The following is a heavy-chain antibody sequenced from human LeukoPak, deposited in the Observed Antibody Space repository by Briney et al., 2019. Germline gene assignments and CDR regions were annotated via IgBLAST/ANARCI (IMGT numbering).Heavy chain of an antibody. Sequence: SETLSLTCAVYGGSFSGYYWSWIRQPPGKGLEWIGEINHSGSTNYSPSLKSRVTISVDTSKNQFSLKLSSVTAADTAVYYCARGYALLWFGELLGNNWFDPWGQGTLVTVSS. D-gene: IGHD3-10*01. CDR1: GGSFSGYY. CDR3: ARGYALLWFGELLGNNWFDP. V-gene: IGHV4-34*01. J-gene: IGHJ5*02. CDR2: INHSGST.